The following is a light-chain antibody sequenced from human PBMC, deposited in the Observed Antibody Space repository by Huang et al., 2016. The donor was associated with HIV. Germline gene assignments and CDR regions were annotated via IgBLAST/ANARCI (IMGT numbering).Light chain of an antibody. CDR1: HSVDSD. CDR3: QQYNDWPPLT. V-gene: IGKV3-15*01. J-gene: IGKJ4*01. CDR2: DAS. Sequence: EIEMTQSLATLSVSPGERATLSCRASHSVDSDLAWYQQKPGQAPRLLIYDASTRATGISAKFNGTGSGTEFSRSITNLQSEDFAVYYCQQYNDWPPLTFGGGTKVEI.